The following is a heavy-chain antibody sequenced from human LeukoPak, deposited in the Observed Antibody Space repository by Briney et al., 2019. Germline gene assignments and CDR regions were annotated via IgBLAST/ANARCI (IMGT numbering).Heavy chain of an antibody. V-gene: IGHV4-39*01. D-gene: IGHD6-13*01. CDR1: GGSISSSSYY. CDR2: IYYSGST. CDR3: ARHPLAAAGTFRYYYYYMDV. Sequence: PSETLSLTCTVSGGSISSSSYYWGWIRQPPGKGLEWIGSIYYSGSTYYNPSLKSRVTISVDTSKNQFSLKLSSVTAADTAVYYYARHPLAAAGTFRYYYYYMDVWGKGTTVTISS. J-gene: IGHJ6*03.